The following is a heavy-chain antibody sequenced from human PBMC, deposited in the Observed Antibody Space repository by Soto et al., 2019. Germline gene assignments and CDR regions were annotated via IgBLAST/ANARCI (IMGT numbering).Heavy chain of an antibody. D-gene: IGHD2-2*01. Sequence: QVQLVQSGAEVKKPGSSVKVSCKASGGTFSSYAISWVRQAPGQGLEWMGGIIPIFGTANYAQKFQGRVTITADESTSTAYMERSSLRSEDTAVYYCARVGIVVVPAAMGGYYYGMDVWGQGTTVTVSS. V-gene: IGHV1-69*01. CDR1: GGTFSSYA. CDR3: ARVGIVVVPAAMGGYYYGMDV. J-gene: IGHJ6*02. CDR2: IIPIFGTA.